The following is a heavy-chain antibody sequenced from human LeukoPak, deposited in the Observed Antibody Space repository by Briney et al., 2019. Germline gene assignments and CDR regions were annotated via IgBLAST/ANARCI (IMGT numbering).Heavy chain of an antibody. Sequence: PSQTLSITCTVSGGSISSGGYYWSWIRQHPGKGLEWIGYIYYSGTTYYNPSLKSRVTISVDTSKNQFSLKLSSVTAADTAVYYCAVVGTNYGDYEAVNYWGQGTLVTVSS. CDR3: AVVGTNYGDYEAVNY. CDR1: GGSISSGGYY. V-gene: IGHV4-31*03. J-gene: IGHJ4*02. D-gene: IGHD4-17*01. CDR2: IYYSGTT.